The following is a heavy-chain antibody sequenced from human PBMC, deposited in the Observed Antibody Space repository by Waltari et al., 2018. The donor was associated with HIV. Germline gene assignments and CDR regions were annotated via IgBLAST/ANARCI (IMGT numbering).Heavy chain of an antibody. D-gene: IGHD2-15*01. CDR1: GGSISSYY. J-gene: IGHJ4*02. CDR2: IYDSGRT. V-gene: IGHV4-59*01. Sequence: QVQLQESGPGLVKPSETLSLTCTVSGGSISSYYWSWIRQPPGKGLEWIGYIYDSGRTNYNPSLKSRVSISVYASKYLSSLKLSSVTVADTAVYYCAVDKRDGGNHRAYFYYWGQGSLVTVSS. CDR3: AVDKRDGGNHRAYFYY.